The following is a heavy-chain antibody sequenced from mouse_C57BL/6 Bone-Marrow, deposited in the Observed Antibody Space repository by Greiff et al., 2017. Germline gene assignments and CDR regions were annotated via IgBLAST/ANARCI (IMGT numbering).Heavy chain of an antibody. CDR2: ISSGSSTI. Sequence: EVQGVESGGGLVKPGGSLKLSCAASGFTFSDYGMHWVRQAPEQGLEWVAYISSGSSTIYYADTVKGRFTITRDNAKNTLFLQMTSLRSEDTAMYYCAVGMITTGPPYYYAMDYWGQGTSVTVSS. CDR1: GFTFSDYG. CDR3: AVGMITTGPPYYYAMDY. V-gene: IGHV5-17*01. J-gene: IGHJ4*01. D-gene: IGHD2-4*01.